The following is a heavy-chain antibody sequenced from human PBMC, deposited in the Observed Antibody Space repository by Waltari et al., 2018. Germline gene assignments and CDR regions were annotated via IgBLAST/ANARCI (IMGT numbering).Heavy chain of an antibody. J-gene: IGHJ4*02. CDR2: CEPADGET. CDR3: ATSGPPHHYYDSSGIDY. CDR1: GYTLTELS. Sequence: QVQLVQSGAEVKKPGASVKVSCKVSGYTLTELSMHWVRQAPGKGLEWMGGCEPADGETIYAQKFQGRVTMTEDTSTDTSYMELSSLRSEDTAVYYCATSGPPHHYYDSSGIDYWGQGTLVTVSS. D-gene: IGHD3-22*01. V-gene: IGHV1-24*01.